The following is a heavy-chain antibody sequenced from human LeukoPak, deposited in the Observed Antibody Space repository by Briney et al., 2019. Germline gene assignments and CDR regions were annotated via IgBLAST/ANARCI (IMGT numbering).Heavy chain of an antibody. CDR3: AKVMARTEHYWYGMDV. CDR1: AAPGFTFSAYP. Sequence: GGSLGLSCAASAAPGFTFSAYPMIWIRQAPGKGLEWVAGINDSGRRAYYADNVKGRFTVSRDNSENTLFLQMNSLRADDTAVYFCAKVMARTEHYWYGMDVWGQGATVTVSS. V-gene: IGHV3-23*01. D-gene: IGHD1-26*01. CDR2: INDSGRRA. J-gene: IGHJ6*02.